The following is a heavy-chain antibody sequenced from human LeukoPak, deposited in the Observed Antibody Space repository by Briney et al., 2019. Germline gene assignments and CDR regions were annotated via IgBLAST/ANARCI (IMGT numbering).Heavy chain of an antibody. CDR1: GFTFNHSC. D-gene: IGHD6-6*01. J-gene: IGHJ4*02. Sequence: GGSLRLPCAASGFTFNHSCMSWVRQAPGKRLKWVANIKQDGSEKYYVDSVEGRFTISRDNAKNSVSLQMNSLRGEDTAVYYCVRALGSSSADYWGQGTLVTVSS. CDR3: VRALGSSSADY. CDR2: IKQDGSEK. V-gene: IGHV3-7*01.